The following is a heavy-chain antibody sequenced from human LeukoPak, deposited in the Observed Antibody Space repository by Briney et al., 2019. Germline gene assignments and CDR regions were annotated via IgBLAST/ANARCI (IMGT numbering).Heavy chain of an antibody. CDR2: IRYDASNK. CDR1: GFTFSSYG. V-gene: IGHV3-30*02. CDR3: AKDRVAYYYDSSGYKTLDY. D-gene: IGHD3-22*01. Sequence: GGSLRLSCAASGFTFSSYGMHWVRQAPGKGLEWVAFIRYDASNKYYADSVKGRFTISRDNSKNTLYLQMNSLRAEDTAVYYCAKDRVAYYYDSSGYKTLDYWGQGTLVTVSS. J-gene: IGHJ4*02.